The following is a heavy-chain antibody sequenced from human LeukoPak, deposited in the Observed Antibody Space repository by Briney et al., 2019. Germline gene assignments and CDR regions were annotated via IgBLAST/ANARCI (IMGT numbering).Heavy chain of an antibody. V-gene: IGHV3-30*02. CDR2: IRYDGSNK. CDR3: AGGYCSSTSCYRIREDAFDI. D-gene: IGHD2-2*01. CDR1: GFTFSSYG. J-gene: IGHJ3*02. Sequence: GGSLRLSCAASGFTFSSYGMHWVRQAPGKGLEWVAFIRYDGSNKYYADSVKGRFTISRDNSKNTLYLQMNSLRAEDTAVYYCAGGYCSSTSCYRIREDAFDIWGQGTMVTVSS.